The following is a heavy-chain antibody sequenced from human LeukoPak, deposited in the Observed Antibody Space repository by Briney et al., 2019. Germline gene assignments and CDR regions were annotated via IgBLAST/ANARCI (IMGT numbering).Heavy chain of an antibody. Sequence: GGSLRLSCAASGFTFSSYSMNWVRQAPGKGLEWVSAISSSSTYIYHADSVKGRFTISRDNAKNSLYLQMNSLRAEDTAVYYCARPYYYGSGSYSDYWYFDLWGCGTQVTVSS. CDR2: ISSSSTYI. V-gene: IGHV3-21*01. D-gene: IGHD3-10*01. J-gene: IGHJ2*01. CDR3: ARPYYYGSGSYSDYWYFDL. CDR1: GFTFSSYS.